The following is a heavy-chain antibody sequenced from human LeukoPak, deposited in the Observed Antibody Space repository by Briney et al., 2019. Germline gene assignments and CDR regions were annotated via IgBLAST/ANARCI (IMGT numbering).Heavy chain of an antibody. CDR3: GKYLQTSVGANDY. CDR1: GFTFSSDP. Sequence: GGSLRLSCAASGFTFSSDPMKWGSESPREGLGRGSVISGSGGATFYGDSVQGRFTISRDNSRDTLYLQMNSLTAEDTAVYYCGKYLQTSVGANDYWGQGTLVTVSS. CDR2: ISGSGGAT. V-gene: IGHV3-23*01. D-gene: IGHD1-26*01. J-gene: IGHJ4*02.